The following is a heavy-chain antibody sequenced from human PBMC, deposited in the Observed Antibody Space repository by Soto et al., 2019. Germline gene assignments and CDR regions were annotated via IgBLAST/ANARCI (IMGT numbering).Heavy chain of an antibody. D-gene: IGHD1-1*01. CDR1: GGSISSHY. CDR3: ARIQLERRNYFYGMDV. Sequence: SETLSLTCTVSGGSISSHYWSWIRQSAGKGLEWIGRIYSTGSTNYSPSLKSRVTMSVDTSKNQFSLKLTPVTAADTAVYYCARIQLERRNYFYGMDVRGQGTTVTVSS. J-gene: IGHJ6*02. V-gene: IGHV4-4*07. CDR2: IYSTGST.